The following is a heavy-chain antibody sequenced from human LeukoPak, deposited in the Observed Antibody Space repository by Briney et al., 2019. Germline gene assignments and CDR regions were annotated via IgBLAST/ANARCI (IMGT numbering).Heavy chain of an antibody. D-gene: IGHD4-17*01. CDR1: GFTFTTYA. CDR3: ATRNPYGDFVSPFDY. Sequence: GGSPRLSCAASGFTFTTYAMSWVRQAPGRGLEWVSAIGGGGGSTYYADSVRGRFTISRDTSKNTLYLQMNSLRAEDTAVYFCATRNPYGDFVSPFDYWGQGTLVTVSS. V-gene: IGHV3-23*01. J-gene: IGHJ4*02. CDR2: IGGGGGST.